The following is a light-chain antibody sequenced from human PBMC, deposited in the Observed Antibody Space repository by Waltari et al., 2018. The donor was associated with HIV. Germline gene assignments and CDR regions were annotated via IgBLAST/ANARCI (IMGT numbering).Light chain of an antibody. V-gene: IGKV1-39*01. CDR3: QQSYSTPLT. Sequence: DISMTHSPSSLSASVGDRVTLTCRASQSITRDLNWYQEKPGKGPRLLIYATSTLHSGVPSRFSGSGSGTDFTLTISSLQPEDFATYYCQQSYSTPLTFGGGTKVEIK. J-gene: IGKJ4*01. CDR1: QSITRD. CDR2: ATS.